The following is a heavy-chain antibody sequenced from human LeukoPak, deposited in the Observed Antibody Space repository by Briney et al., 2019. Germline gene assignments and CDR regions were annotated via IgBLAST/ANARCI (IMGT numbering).Heavy chain of an antibody. CDR2: IYYSRST. CDR3: ARDGYNSGYFDY. D-gene: IGHD5-24*01. CDR1: GASISSGGYY. J-gene: IGHJ4*02. V-gene: IGHV4-30-4*01. Sequence: SQTLSLTCTVSGASISSGGYYWNWIRQPPGKGLEWIGYIYYSRSTSYSPSLKSRLTISVDTTKNQFSLKLSSVTAADTAVYYCARDGYNSGYFDYWGQGTLVTVSS.